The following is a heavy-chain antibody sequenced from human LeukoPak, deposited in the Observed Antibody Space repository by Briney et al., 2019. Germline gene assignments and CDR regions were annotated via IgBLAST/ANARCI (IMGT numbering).Heavy chain of an antibody. J-gene: IGHJ4*02. CDR1: GFTFSTYG. D-gene: IGHD6-19*01. V-gene: IGHV3-30*02. Sequence: GGSLRLSCATSGFTFSTYGMHWVRQAPGKGLEWVAFIRFDGSNVGSDIYYADSVKGRFTISRDNSKNTLYLQMNSLRAEDTAVYYCARSNSSGWYKGSFDYWGQGTLVTVSS. CDR2: IRFDGSNVGSDI. CDR3: ARSNSSGWYKGSFDY.